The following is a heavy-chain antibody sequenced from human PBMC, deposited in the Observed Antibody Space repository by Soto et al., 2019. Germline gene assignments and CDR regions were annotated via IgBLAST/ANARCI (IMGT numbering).Heavy chain of an antibody. CDR1: GGSVSSGSYF. V-gene: IGHV4-61*01. J-gene: IGHJ4*02. CDR2: ISYSGST. CDR3: VSQRTTVPTQAYFDY. Sequence: SETLSLTCTVSGGSVSSGSYFWSWIRQPPGRGLEWIGYISYSGSTNYNSSLKSRVTISKDTSDNQFSLKLSSVTGADTAVYFCVSQRTTVPTQAYFDYWGPGALVTVSS. D-gene: IGHD4-17*01.